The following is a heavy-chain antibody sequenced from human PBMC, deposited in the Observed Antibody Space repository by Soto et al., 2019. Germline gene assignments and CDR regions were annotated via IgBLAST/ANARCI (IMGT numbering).Heavy chain of an antibody. CDR3: ARDWPGDDYAISNADDAFDI. Sequence: SETLSLTCTVSGGSISSYYWSWIRQPPGKGLEWIGYIYYSGSTNYNPSLKSRVTLSVDTSKTQFSLKLSSVTAAETAASSCARDWPGDDYAISNADDAFDIWVQGTMVTVSS. V-gene: IGHV4-59*01. D-gene: IGHD3-9*01. CDR1: GGSISSYY. CDR2: IYYSGST. J-gene: IGHJ3*02.